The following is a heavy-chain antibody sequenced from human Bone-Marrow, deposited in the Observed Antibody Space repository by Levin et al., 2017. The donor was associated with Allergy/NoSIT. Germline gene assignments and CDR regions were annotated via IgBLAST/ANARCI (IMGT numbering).Heavy chain of an antibody. V-gene: IGHV3-23*01. CDR2: ISGSSGTT. Sequence: GESLKIPCVGSGFSFSNYAMNWVRQAPGKGLEWVSVISGSSGTTYYADSVQGRFTISRDNSKNTLYLQMNNVRDEDTAVYYCAKDLKSVYYGANYDSGMDVWGQGTTVTVSS. CDR3: AKDLKSVYYGANYDSGMDV. CDR1: GFSFSNYA. D-gene: IGHD4/OR15-4a*01. J-gene: IGHJ6*02.